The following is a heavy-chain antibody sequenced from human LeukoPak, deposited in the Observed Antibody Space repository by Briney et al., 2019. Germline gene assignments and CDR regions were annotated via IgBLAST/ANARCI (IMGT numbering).Heavy chain of an antibody. CDR3: ARGRESGSYYYYYYYMDV. Sequence: SETLSLTCAVSGYSISSGYYWGWIRQPPGKGLEWIGSIYHSGSTYYNPSLKSRVTISVDTSKNHFSLKLSSVTAADTAVYYCARGRESGSYYYYYYYMDVWGKGTTVTVSS. V-gene: IGHV4-38-2*01. CDR2: IYHSGST. D-gene: IGHD1-26*01. J-gene: IGHJ6*03. CDR1: GYSISSGYY.